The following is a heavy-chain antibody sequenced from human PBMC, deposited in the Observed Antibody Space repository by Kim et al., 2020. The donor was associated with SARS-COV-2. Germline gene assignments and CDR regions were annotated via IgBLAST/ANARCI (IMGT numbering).Heavy chain of an antibody. Sequence: SLKRRLTISVATSKNQFSLKLSSVTAADTALYYCARVWDFDSSGSLAFDIWGQGTMVTVSS. J-gene: IGHJ3*02. D-gene: IGHD3-22*01. CDR3: ARVWDFDSSGSLAFDI. V-gene: IGHV4-59*01.